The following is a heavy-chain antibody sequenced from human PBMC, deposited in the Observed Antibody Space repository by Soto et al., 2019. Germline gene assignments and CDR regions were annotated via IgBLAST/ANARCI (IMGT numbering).Heavy chain of an antibody. D-gene: IGHD6-6*01. CDR2: IFSGGST. V-gene: IGHV3-66*01. J-gene: IGHJ4*02. CDR3: ARDPSIAARLGY. Sequence: EVQLVESGGGLVQPGGPLSLSCAASGFTVSTNYMSWVRQAPGKGLEWVSLIFSGGSTYYADSVKGRFTISRDSSKNTLYLQMNSLRAEDTAVYYCARDPSIAARLGYWGQGTLVTVSS. CDR1: GFTVSTNY.